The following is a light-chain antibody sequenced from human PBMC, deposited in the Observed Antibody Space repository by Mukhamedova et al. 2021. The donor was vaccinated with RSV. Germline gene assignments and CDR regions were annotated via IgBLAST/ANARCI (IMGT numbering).Light chain of an antibody. CDR1: SSDVGGYNF. CDR2: EVT. Sequence: ISCTGTSSDVGGYNFVSWYQQHPGKAPKLIIYEVTNRPSGVSDRFSGSKSGNTASLTVSGLQAEDEADYYCSSYSSSSTRVFGG. J-gene: IGLJ3*02. V-gene: IGLV2-14*01. CDR3: SSYSSSSTRV.